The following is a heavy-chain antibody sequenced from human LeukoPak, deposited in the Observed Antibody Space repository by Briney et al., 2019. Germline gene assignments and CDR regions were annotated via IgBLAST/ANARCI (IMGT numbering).Heavy chain of an antibody. CDR1: GFTFSSYA. J-gene: IGHJ4*02. Sequence: GGSLRHSCAASGFTFSSYAMNWVRDAPGKGLEWVSTISNSGGDIYYADSVKGRFTISRDNSKNTLYLRMNSLRADDTAVYYCVKDREVRAPYYFDYWGQGTLVTVSS. V-gene: IGHV3-23*01. D-gene: IGHD3-10*01. CDR2: ISNSGGDI. CDR3: VKDREVRAPYYFDY.